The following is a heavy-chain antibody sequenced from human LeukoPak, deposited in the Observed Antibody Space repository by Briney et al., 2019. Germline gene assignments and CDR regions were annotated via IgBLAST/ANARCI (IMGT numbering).Heavy chain of an antibody. J-gene: IGHJ4*02. CDR1: GGSISSYY. V-gene: IGHV4-59*01. Sequence: SETLSLTCTVSGGSISSYYWSWIRQPPGKGLEWIGYIYYSGSTNYNPSLKSRVTISVDTSKNQFSLKLSSVTAADTAVYYCARGSSGIVGATPHYYFDYWGQGTLVTASS. D-gene: IGHD1-26*01. CDR3: ARGSSGIVGATPHYYFDY. CDR2: IYYSGST.